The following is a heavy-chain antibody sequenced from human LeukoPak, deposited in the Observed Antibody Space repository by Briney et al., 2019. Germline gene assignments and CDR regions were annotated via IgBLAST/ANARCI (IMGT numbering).Heavy chain of an antibody. J-gene: IGHJ4*02. CDR3: SRGSGWLSVY. V-gene: IGHV3-49*03. CDR2: ISGGTT. CDR1: GFTFGDYL. D-gene: IGHD6-19*01. Sequence: GGSLRLSCTASGFTFGDYLMSWFRQAPGKGLEWIGFISGGTTEYAASVKARFTISSDDSTSIAYLQMNSLTTEDTAVYYCSRGSGWLSVYWGQGTLVTVSS.